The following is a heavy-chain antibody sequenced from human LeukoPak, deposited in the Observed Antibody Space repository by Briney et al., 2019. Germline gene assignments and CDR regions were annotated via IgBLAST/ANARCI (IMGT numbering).Heavy chain of an antibody. J-gene: IGHJ4*02. CDR2: IYHSGST. CDR1: GYSISSGYY. CDR3: TKGRGI. V-gene: IGHV4-38-2*02. Sequence: SETLSLTCTVSGYSISSGYYWGWIRQPPGKGLEWIGSIYHSGSTYYNPSLKSRVTISVDTSKNQFSLKLASVTAADTAVYYCTKGRGIWGQGTLVTVSS. D-gene: IGHD3-10*01.